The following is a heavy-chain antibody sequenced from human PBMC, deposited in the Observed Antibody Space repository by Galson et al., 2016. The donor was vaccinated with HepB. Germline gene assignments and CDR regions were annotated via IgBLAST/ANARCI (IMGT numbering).Heavy chain of an antibody. D-gene: IGHD3-10*01. CDR1: GYAFTSYG. CDR2: ISAYNGNT. Sequence: SVKVSCKASGYAFTSYGFSWVRQAPGQGLEWMGWISAYNGNTNYAQNLQGRVTMTTDTSSSTGYMELSSLRSEDTAVYYCVRDLTLRDTSGISRDYWGQGTLVTVSS. J-gene: IGHJ4*02. CDR3: VRDLTLRDTSGISRDY. V-gene: IGHV1-18*04.